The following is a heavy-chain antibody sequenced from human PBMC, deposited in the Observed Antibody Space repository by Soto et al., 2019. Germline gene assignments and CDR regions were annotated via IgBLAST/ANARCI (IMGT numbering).Heavy chain of an antibody. V-gene: IGHV1-2*02. CDR1: GYTFTDYF. J-gene: IGHJ4*01. CDR2: INPYSGGA. D-gene: IGHD3-22*01. Sequence: ASVKVSCKASGYTFTDYFIHWVRQAPGQGLEWIGWINPYSGGADLSQKFQGRVTMTRDTSISTAYMEVSSLRSDDTAVFYCARLMHYSHPGGSYNRGFDMWGQGTRVTVSS. CDR3: ARLMHYSHPGGSYNRGFDM.